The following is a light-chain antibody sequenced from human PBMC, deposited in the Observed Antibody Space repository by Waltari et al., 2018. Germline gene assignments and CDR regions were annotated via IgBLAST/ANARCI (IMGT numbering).Light chain of an antibody. J-gene: IGKJ5*01. CDR1: QSVNF. Sequence: DTVLTQSPATLSLSPGERATLSCRASQSVNFLAWYQQKPGQAPRLLIYDSSKRATGIPARFSGSGSGTDFTLTISSLEPEDFDVYYCLQRSNWPPTFGQGTRLEIK. CDR2: DSS. V-gene: IGKV3-11*01. CDR3: LQRSNWPPT.